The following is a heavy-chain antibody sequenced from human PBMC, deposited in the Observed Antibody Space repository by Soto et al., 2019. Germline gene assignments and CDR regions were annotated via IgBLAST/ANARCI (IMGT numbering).Heavy chain of an antibody. CDR3: ARDGDYGDNYRIDY. Sequence: LSLTCAVSGYSISSGYYWAWIRQPPGKGLEWIGSIYHSGSTYYNPSLRSRVTISVDRSKNQFSLRLSSVTAADTAVYYCARDGDYGDNYRIDYWGQGTLVTVSS. J-gene: IGHJ4*02. V-gene: IGHV4-38-2*02. CDR2: IYHSGST. CDR1: GYSISSGYY. D-gene: IGHD4-17*01.